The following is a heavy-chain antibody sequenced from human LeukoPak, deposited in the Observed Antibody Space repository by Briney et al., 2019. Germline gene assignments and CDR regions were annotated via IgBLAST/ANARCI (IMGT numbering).Heavy chain of an antibody. Sequence: PSETLSLTCTVSGGSISSATYYWGWSRQPPGKGLEWIGGIYYSGSTYYNPSFKSRVTISVDTSKDQFSLKLSSVTAADTAVYYCARLGNGHTTIAGLVYWGQGTLVTVSS. D-gene: IGHD5-24*01. V-gene: IGHV4-39*01. CDR1: GGSISSATYY. J-gene: IGHJ4*02. CDR3: ARLGNGHTTIAGLVY. CDR2: IYYSGST.